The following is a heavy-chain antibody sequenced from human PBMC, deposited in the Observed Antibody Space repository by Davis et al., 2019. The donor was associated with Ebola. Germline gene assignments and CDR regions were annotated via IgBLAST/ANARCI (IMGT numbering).Heavy chain of an antibody. J-gene: IGHJ6*02. D-gene: IGHD3-22*01. CDR1: GGSISSYY. CDR3: ARGQVVVISRHGMDV. Sequence: MPSETLSLTCTVSGGSISSYYWSRIRQPPGKALEWIGYIYYSGSTNYNPSLKSRVTISVDTSKNQFSLKLSSVTAADTAVYYCARGQVVVISRHGMDVWGQGTTVTVSS. CDR2: IYYSGST. V-gene: IGHV4-59*12.